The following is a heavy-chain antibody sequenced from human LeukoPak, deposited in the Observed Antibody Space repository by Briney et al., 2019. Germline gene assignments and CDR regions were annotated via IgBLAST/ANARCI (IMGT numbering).Heavy chain of an antibody. V-gene: IGHV4-34*01. J-gene: IGHJ4*02. CDR3: ARGRYDSSYDY. CDR1: GGSISSYY. CDR2: INHSGST. D-gene: IGHD3-22*01. Sequence: PSETLSLTCTVSGGSISSYYWSWIRQPPGKGLEWIGEINHSGSTNYNPSLKSRVTISVDTSKDQFSLKLSSVTAADTAVYYCARGRYDSSYDYWGQGTLVTVSS.